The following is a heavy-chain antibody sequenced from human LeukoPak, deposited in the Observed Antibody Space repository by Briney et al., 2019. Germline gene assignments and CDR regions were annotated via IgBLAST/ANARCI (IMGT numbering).Heavy chain of an antibody. CDR2: INHSGST. J-gene: IGHJ5*02. CDR1: GGPFSGYY. CDR3: ARGVSGGAYAHWFDP. D-gene: IGHD3-16*01. Sequence: SETLSLTCAVYGGPFSGYYWSWIRQPPGKGLEWIGEINHSGSTNYNPSLKSRVTISVDTSKNQFSLKLSSVTAADTAVYYCARGVSGGAYAHWFDPWGQGTLVTVSS. V-gene: IGHV4-34*01.